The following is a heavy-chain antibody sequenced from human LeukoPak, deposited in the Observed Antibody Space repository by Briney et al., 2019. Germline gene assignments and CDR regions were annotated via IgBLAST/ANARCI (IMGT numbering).Heavy chain of an antibody. J-gene: IGHJ5*02. Sequence: GASVKVSCKASGGTFSSYAISWVRQAPGQGLEWMGRIIPILGIANYAQKFQGRVTITADKSTSTAYMELSSLRSEDTAVYYCARDRGYCSSTSCYIGVWFDPWGQGTLVTVSS. D-gene: IGHD2-2*02. CDR3: ARDRGYCSSTSCYIGVWFDP. CDR2: IIPILGIA. CDR1: GGTFSSYA. V-gene: IGHV1-69*04.